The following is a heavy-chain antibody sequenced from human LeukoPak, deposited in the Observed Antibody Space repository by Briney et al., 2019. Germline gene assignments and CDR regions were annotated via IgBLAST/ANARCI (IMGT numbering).Heavy chain of an antibody. CDR1: GFTFSDSY. CDR2: ISGSSNDI. D-gene: IGHD1-26*01. CDR3: AKEPREWELPDS. Sequence: GGSLRLSCAASGFTFSDSYMSWIRQAPGKGLEWVSYISGSSNDINYADSVKGRFTVSRDNTKNSLFLQMNSLRVEDTAVYYCAKEPREWELPDSWGQGTLVTVSS. J-gene: IGHJ4*02. V-gene: IGHV3-11*06.